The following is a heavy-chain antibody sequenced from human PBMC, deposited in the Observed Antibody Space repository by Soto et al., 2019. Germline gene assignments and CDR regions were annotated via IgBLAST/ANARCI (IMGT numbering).Heavy chain of an antibody. CDR1: GGSISSYY. J-gene: IGHJ4*02. Sequence: PSETLSLTCTVSGGSISSYYWSWIRQHPGKGLEWIGYIYYSGGTNYNPSLKSRVTISVDTSKNQFSLKLSSVTAADTAVYYCARHAINDYGDYGYYFDYWGQGTLVTVSS. CDR2: IYYSGGT. V-gene: IGHV4-59*08. D-gene: IGHD4-17*01. CDR3: ARHAINDYGDYGYYFDY.